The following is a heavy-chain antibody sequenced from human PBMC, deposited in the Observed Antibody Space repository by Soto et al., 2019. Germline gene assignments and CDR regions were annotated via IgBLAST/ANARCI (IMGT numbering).Heavy chain of an antibody. CDR3: ARDPGIAAAEWFDP. V-gene: IGHV3-48*03. J-gene: IGHJ5*02. Sequence: GGSLRLSCAASGFTFSSYEMNWVRQAPGKGLEWVSYISSSGSTIYYADSVKGRFTISRDNAKNSLYLQMNSLRAEDTAVYYCARDPGIAAAEWFDPWGQGTLVTVSS. CDR1: GFTFSSYE. D-gene: IGHD6-13*01. CDR2: ISSSGSTI.